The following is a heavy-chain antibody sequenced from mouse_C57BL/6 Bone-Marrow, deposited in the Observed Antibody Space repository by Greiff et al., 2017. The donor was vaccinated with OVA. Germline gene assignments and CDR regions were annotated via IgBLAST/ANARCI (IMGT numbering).Heavy chain of an antibody. J-gene: IGHJ2*01. CDR3: VRDGGWLLPYYFDY. D-gene: IGHD2-3*01. CDR1: GFTFNTYA. Sequence: GGGLVQPKGSLKLSCAASGFTFNTYAMHWVRQAPGKGLEWVARIRSKSSNYATYSADSVKDRFTISRDDSQSMLYLQMNNLKTEDTAMYYCVRDGGWLLPYYFDYWGQGTTLTVSS. V-gene: IGHV10-3*01. CDR2: IRSKSSNYAT.